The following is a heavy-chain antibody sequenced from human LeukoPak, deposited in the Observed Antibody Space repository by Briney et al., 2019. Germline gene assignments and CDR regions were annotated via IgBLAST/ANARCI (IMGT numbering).Heavy chain of an antibody. CDR1: GFTFSDYY. Sequence: GGSLGLSCAASGFTFSDYYMSWIRQAPGKGLQWVSFISSSGRTIYYADSVKGRFAISRDNARNSVYLQMSSLRAEDTALYYCARVPGGDLVDYWGQGTLVTVSS. V-gene: IGHV3-11*01. CDR2: ISSSGRTI. CDR3: ARVPGGDLVDY. D-gene: IGHD6-6*01. J-gene: IGHJ4*02.